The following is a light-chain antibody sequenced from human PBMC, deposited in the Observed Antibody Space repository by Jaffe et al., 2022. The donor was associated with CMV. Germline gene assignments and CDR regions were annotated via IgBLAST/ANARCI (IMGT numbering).Light chain of an antibody. CDR3: QQYYSSPWT. Sequence: DIVMTQSPDSLSVSLGERATINCKSSPSVLYTSNNRNYLAWYQQKPGQPPKLLIYWASTRESGVPDRFSGSGSGTDFTLTISSLQAEDVAVYYCQQYYSSPWTFGPGTKVEIK. V-gene: IGKV4-1*01. CDR2: WAS. J-gene: IGKJ1*01. CDR1: PSVLYTSNNRNY.